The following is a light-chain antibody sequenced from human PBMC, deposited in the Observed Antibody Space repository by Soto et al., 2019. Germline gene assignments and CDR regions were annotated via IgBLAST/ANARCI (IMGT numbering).Light chain of an antibody. CDR3: QSYDSTSWV. CDR1: SGSIASNF. CDR2: EDN. J-gene: IGLJ3*02. V-gene: IGLV6-57*04. Sequence: MLTQPHSVSESPGKTVTISCTRSSGSIASNFVQWYQQRPGSAPTTVIYEDNQRPSGVPDRFSGSIDSSSNSASLTISGLKTEDEADYYCQSYDSTSWVFGGGTKVTVL.